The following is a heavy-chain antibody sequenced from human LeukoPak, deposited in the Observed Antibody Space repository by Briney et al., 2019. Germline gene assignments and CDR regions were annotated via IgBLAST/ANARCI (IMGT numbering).Heavy chain of an antibody. D-gene: IGHD6-19*01. CDR3: ARDNPHSSGWYNCFDP. Sequence: SSETLSPTCTVSGGSISTYYWSWIRQPPGKGLEWIGYIYYSGSTNYNPSLKSRVTISVDTSKNQFSLKLSSVTAADTAVYYCARDNPHSSGWYNCFDPWGQGTLVTVSS. V-gene: IGHV4-59*01. CDR1: GGSISTYY. J-gene: IGHJ5*02. CDR2: IYYSGST.